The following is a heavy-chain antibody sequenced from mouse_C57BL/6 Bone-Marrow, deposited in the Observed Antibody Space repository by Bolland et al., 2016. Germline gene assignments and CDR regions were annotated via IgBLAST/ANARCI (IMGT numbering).Heavy chain of an antibody. Sequence: SETHYNQKFKDKATLTVEKSSSTAYMQLSSLTSEDSAVYYCAWNYGGFAYWGQGTLV. D-gene: IGHD1-2*01. CDR2: SET. J-gene: IGHJ3*01. CDR3: AWNYGGFAY. V-gene: IGHV1-52*01.